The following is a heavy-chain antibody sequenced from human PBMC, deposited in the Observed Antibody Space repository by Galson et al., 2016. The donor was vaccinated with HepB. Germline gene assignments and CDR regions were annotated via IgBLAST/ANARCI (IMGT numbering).Heavy chain of an antibody. V-gene: IGHV3-48*04. Sequence: FLRLSCAASGFSFSSHSMHWVRQGPGKALEWISYISSGGHTMYYADSVKGRFTISRDDAVNSLYLQMNRLRAEDTAVYFCARVPISGHNSFDYWGQGTPVTVS. CDR3: ARVPISGHNSFDY. J-gene: IGHJ4*02. CDR2: ISSGGHTM. CDR1: GFSFSSHS. D-gene: IGHD3-3*02.